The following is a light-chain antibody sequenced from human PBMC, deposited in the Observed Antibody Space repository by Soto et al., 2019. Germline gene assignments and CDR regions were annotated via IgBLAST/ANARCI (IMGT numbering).Light chain of an antibody. CDR3: AAWDGSLKGYV. Sequence: QSVLTQPPSASGTPGQRVTISCSGSNSNIGSHSVNWYQQLPGTAPKLLIDSNNERPSGVPDRFSGSKSGTSASLAISGLQSEDEADYYCAAWDGSLKGYVSGTGTKLTVL. J-gene: IGLJ1*01. CDR2: SNN. CDR1: NSNIGSHS. V-gene: IGLV1-44*01.